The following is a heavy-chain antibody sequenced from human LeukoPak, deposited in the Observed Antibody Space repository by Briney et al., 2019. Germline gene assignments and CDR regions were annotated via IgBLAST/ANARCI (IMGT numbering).Heavy chain of an antibody. CDR3: ARTSDYYGSWSYYNAYGMDV. Sequence: PSETLSLSCTVSGGSISSYYWSWIRQPPGKGLEWIGYIYYSGSTNYNPSLKSRVTISVDKSKNQFPRKLSSVTAADTAVYYCARTSDYYGSWSYYNAYGMDVWGQGTTVTVSS. CDR2: IYYSGST. CDR1: GGSISSYY. V-gene: IGHV4-59*01. D-gene: IGHD3-10*01. J-gene: IGHJ6*02.